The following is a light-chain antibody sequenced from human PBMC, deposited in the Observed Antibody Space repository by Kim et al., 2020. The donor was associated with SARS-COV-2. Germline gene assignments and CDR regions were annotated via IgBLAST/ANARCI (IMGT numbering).Light chain of an antibody. CDR2: AAS. V-gene: IGKV1-39*01. J-gene: IGKJ2*01. Sequence: SASVGDRVTITCRASQSISSYLNWYQQKPGKAPKLLIYAASSLQSRVTSRFSGSGSGTDFTLTISSLQPEDFATYYCRQSYSTPYTFGQGTKLEI. CDR3: RQSYSTPYT. CDR1: QSISSY.